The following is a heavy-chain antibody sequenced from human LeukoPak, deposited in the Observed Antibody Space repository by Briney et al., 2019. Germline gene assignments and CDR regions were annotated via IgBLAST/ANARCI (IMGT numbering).Heavy chain of an antibody. CDR1: GFTFSDYY. Sequence: GGSLRLSCAASGFTFSDYYMSWIRQAPGKELEWVSYISSSGSTIYYADSVKGRFTISRDNAKNSLYLQMNSLRAEDTAVYYCARDQGNFWSGEHAFDIWGQGTMVTVSS. CDR3: ARDQGNFWSGEHAFDI. D-gene: IGHD3-3*01. CDR2: ISSSGSTI. J-gene: IGHJ3*02. V-gene: IGHV3-11*01.